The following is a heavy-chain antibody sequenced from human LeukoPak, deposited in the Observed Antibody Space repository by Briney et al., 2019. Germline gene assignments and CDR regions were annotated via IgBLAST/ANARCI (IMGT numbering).Heavy chain of an antibody. CDR2: MSWNSDYT. V-gene: IGHV3-43*01. D-gene: IGHD1-26*01. CDR3: AKDFQGIVGATQIDF. J-gene: IGHJ4*02. Sequence: GGSLRLSCAASGFKFDDYTMHWVRRAPGKGLEWVSLMSWNSDYTSYADSVKGRFTISRDNSKNSLYLQMNSLRTEDTASYYCAKDFQGIVGATQIDFWGQGTPVTVSS. CDR1: GFKFDDYT.